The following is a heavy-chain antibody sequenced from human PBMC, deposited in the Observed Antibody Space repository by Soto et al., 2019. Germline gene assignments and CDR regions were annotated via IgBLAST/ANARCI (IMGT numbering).Heavy chain of an antibody. J-gene: IGHJ3*02. CDR2: ISSSGSTI. CDR1: GFTFRDYY. D-gene: IGHD6-6*01. V-gene: IGHV3-11*01. CDR3: AGSSSSYRQGAFDI. Sequence: GSLKISRAASGFTFRDYYMSWIRRAAGKGLEWVSYISSSGSTIYYADSVKGRFTISRDTAKNSLYLKMNSLRAEDTAVYYCAGSSSSYRQGAFDIWGQGTMVTVSS.